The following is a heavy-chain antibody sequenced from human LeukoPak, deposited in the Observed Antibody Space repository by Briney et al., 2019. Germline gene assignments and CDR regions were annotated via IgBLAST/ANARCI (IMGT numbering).Heavy chain of an antibody. J-gene: IGHJ4*02. V-gene: IGHV1-8*01. D-gene: IGHD3-10*01. CDR1: GYTFTSYD. CDR3: ARGASGLLWFGELGYYFDY. CDR2: MNPNSGNT. Sequence: GASVKVSCKASGYTFTSYDINWVRQATGQGLEWMGWMNPNSGNTGYAQKFQGRVTMTRNTSISTAYKELSSLRSEDTAVYYCARGASGLLWFGELGYYFDYWGQGTLVTVSS.